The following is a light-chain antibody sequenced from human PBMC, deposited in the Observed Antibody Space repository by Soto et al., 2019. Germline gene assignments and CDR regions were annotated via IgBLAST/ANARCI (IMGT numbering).Light chain of an antibody. J-gene: IGLJ2*01. Sequence: QSALTQPPSASESPGQSVTISCTGTSCDVGGYYYASWYQQHPGKAPKLMIYEVSKRPSGVPDRFSGSKSGYTSSLTVSGLQADDAADYYCCSYAGRNNLVFGGGTKLTVL. V-gene: IGLV2-8*01. CDR3: CSYAGRNNLV. CDR1: SCDVGGYYY. CDR2: EVS.